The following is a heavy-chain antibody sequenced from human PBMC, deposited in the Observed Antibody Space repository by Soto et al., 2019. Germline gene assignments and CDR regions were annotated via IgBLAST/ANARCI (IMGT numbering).Heavy chain of an antibody. CDR1: GGSISSYY. D-gene: IGHD2-2*01. J-gene: IGHJ5*02. CDR3: ARYCNNATCYRWFDP. Sequence: QVQLQESGPGLVKPSETLSLTCTVSGGSISSYYWSWIRQPAGKGLEWIGRMYPSGSTNYNPSLKSRLTMSVDTSKNQFSLKLNSVTAADTAVYYFARYCNNATCYRWFDPWGQGTLVIVSS. V-gene: IGHV4-4*07. CDR2: MYPSGST.